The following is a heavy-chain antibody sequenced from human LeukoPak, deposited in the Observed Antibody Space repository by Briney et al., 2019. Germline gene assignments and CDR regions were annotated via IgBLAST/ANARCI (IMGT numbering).Heavy chain of an antibody. D-gene: IGHD2-8*01. CDR3: ARVKGVYAIDY. CDR2: ISSSGSTK. Sequence: AGGSLRLSCAASGFTFSDYYMSWIRQAPGKGLEWISYISSSGSTKYNAESVKGRFTISRDNAKNSLYLQMSSLRAEDTAVYYCARVKGVYAIDYWGQGTLVTVSS. J-gene: IGHJ4*02. V-gene: IGHV3-11*01. CDR1: GFTFSDYY.